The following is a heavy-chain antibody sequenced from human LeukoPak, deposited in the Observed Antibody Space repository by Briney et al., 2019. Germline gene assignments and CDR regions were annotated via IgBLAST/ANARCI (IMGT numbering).Heavy chain of an antibody. D-gene: IGHD1-26*01. CDR2: IIPIFGTA. V-gene: IGHV1-69*13. Sequence: SVKVSCKAAGGTLRSYAISWVRQAPGQGLEWMGGIIPIFGTANYAQKFQGRVTITADESTSTAYMELSSLRSEDTAVYYCARDGVVGDVSLYIDVWGKGTTVTVSS. CDR3: ARDGVVGDVSLYIDV. CDR1: GGTLRSYA. J-gene: IGHJ6*03.